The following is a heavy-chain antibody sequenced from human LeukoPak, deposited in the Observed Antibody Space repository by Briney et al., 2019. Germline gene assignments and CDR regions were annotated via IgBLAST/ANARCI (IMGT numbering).Heavy chain of an antibody. V-gene: IGHV3-23*01. CDR3: ARLAITGSYTYDDY. D-gene: IGHD3-16*01. Sequence: GRSLRLSCAASGFTFSSYAMSWVRQAPGKGLEWVSAISGSGGTTYYADSVKGRFTISRDNSKNTLYLQISSLRAEDTAVYYCARLAITGSYTYDDYWGQGTLVTVSS. J-gene: IGHJ4*02. CDR2: ISGSGGTT. CDR1: GFTFSSYA.